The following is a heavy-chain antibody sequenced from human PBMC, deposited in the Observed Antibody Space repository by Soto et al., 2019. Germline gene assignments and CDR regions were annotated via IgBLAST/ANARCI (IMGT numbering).Heavy chain of an antibody. CDR1: GFTFSSYG. CDR2: ISYDGSNK. J-gene: IGHJ6*02. CDR3: AKNTRDRAMGRYYYYYYGMDV. D-gene: IGHD5-18*01. Sequence: GGSLRLSCAASGFTFSSYGMHWFRQAPGKGLEWVAVISYDGSNKYYADSVKGRFTISRDNSKNTLYLQMNSLRAEDAAVYYCAKNTRDRAMGRYYYYYYGMDVWGQGTTVTVSS. V-gene: IGHV3-30*18.